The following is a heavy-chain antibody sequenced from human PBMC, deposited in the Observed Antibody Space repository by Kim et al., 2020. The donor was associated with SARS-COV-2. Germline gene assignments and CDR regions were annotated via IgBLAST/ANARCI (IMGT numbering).Heavy chain of an antibody. J-gene: IGHJ5*01. CDR2: ISHTGTPT. Sequence: GGSLRLSCTVSGFIFNTHSMDWVRQAPGKGLEWISYISHTGTPTYYADSVKGRFTISRDDAKNSVYLQMNSLRDEDTALYYCVRTVGDCGGDCYRWLDSWGQGTLVTVSS. D-gene: IGHD2-21*02. V-gene: IGHV3-48*02. CDR1: GFIFNTHS. CDR3: VRTVGDCGGDCYRWLDS.